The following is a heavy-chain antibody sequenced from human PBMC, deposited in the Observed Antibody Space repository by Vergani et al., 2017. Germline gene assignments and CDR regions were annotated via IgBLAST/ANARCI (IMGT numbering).Heavy chain of an antibody. Sequence: EVQLLQSEGAVVQPGGSLRLSCAASGFTFSSYAMSWVRQAPGKGLEWVSAISGSGGSTYYADSVKGRFTISRDNSKNTLYLQMNSLRAEDTAVYYCAKDPDYDILTGYYSNWFDPWGQGTLVTVSS. D-gene: IGHD3-9*01. CDR1: GFTFSSYA. J-gene: IGHJ5*02. V-gene: IGHV3-23*01. CDR3: AKDPDYDILTGYYSNWFDP. CDR2: ISGSGGST.